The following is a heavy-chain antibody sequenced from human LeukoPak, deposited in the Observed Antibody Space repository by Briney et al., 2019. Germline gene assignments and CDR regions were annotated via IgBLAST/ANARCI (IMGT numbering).Heavy chain of an antibody. D-gene: IGHD3-3*01. CDR2: MNPNSGNT. Sequence: GASVKVSCKASGYTFTSYDINWVRQATGQGLEWMGWMNPNSGNTGYAQKFQGRVTITRNTSISTAYMELSSLRSEDTAVYYCARALGVVGGAFDIWGQGTMVTVSS. J-gene: IGHJ3*02. V-gene: IGHV1-8*03. CDR3: ARALGVVGGAFDI. CDR1: GYTFTSYD.